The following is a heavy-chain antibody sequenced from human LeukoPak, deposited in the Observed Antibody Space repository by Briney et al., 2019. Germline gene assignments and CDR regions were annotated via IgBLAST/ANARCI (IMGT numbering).Heavy chain of an antibody. D-gene: IGHD1-26*01. Sequence: PSETLSLTCTVSGGSISSYYWSWIRQPAGKGLEWIGRIYTSGSTNYNPSLKSRVTMSVDTSKNQFSLKLSSVTAADTAVYYCARHQGSGRKHYYGMDVWGQGTTLTVSS. CDR1: GGSISSYY. CDR3: ARHQGSGRKHYYGMDV. CDR2: IYTSGST. J-gene: IGHJ6*02. V-gene: IGHV4-4*07.